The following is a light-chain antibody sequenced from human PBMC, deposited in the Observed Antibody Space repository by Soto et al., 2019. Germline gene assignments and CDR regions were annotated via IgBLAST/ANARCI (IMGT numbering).Light chain of an antibody. Sequence: EIVMTQSPATLSVSPGERATLSCRASQSVSNNLAWYQQRPGQAPRLLIYDASTRATGIPARFSGSESGTEFTLNISSLQSEDFAVYYCQQYNNWPSFTFGPGTKVDI. J-gene: IGKJ3*01. V-gene: IGKV3-15*01. CDR3: QQYNNWPSFT. CDR1: QSVSNN. CDR2: DAS.